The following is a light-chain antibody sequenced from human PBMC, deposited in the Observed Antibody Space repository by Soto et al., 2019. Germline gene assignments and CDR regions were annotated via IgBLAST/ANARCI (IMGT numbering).Light chain of an antibody. V-gene: IGKV3-20*01. CDR3: QQYDTFPRT. J-gene: IGKJ1*01. CDR2: GAS. Sequence: EIVLTQSPGTLSLSPGDRATLSCRASQSLSSNYLAWYQQKRGQAPRLLIYGASNRATDIPDRFSCSGSGTEFALTITRLEPAEFAVYFCQQYDTFPRTFDQGTKVEIQ. CDR1: QSLSSNY.